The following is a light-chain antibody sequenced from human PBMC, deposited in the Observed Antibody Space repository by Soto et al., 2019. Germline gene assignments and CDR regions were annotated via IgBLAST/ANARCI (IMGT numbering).Light chain of an antibody. CDR2: AAS. CDR1: QSISSY. J-gene: IGKJ5*01. Sequence: DIQMTQSPSSLSASVGDRVTITCRASQSISSYLNWYQQKPGKAPKLLIYAASSLQSGVPSRFSGGGSGTDFSLTIDSLQPEDFATYYRQQYNTYSTFGQGTRLEIK. V-gene: IGKV1-39*01. CDR3: QQYNTYST.